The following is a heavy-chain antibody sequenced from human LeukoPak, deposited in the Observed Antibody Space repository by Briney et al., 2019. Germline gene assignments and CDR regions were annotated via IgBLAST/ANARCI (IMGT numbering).Heavy chain of an antibody. V-gene: IGHV4-39*01. CDR2: IYYSGST. CDR1: GGSISSSSYY. CDR3: ARLRNPKTFDY. Sequence: PSETLSLTCTVSGGSISSSSYYWGWIRQPPGKGLEWIGSIYYSGSTYYNPSLKSRVTISVDTSKNQFSLKLSSVTAADTAVYYCARLRNPKTFDYWGQGTLVTVSS. D-gene: IGHD1-14*01. J-gene: IGHJ4*02.